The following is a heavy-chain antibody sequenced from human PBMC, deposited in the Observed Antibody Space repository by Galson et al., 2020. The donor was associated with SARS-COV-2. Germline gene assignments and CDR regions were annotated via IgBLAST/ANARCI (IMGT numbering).Heavy chain of an antibody. CDR3: ARERNRRAVATTFQH. V-gene: IGHV3-66*01. CDR2: IYSGDST. J-gene: IGHJ1*01. Sequence: TGGSLRLSCAASGLTVSTNYMSWVRQAPGKGLEWVSVIYSGDSTYYADSVKGRFTISRDNMKNTLYLQMTSLRVEDTAVYYCARERNRRAVATTFQHWGQGTLVTVSS. D-gene: IGHD6-19*01. CDR1: GLTVSTNY.